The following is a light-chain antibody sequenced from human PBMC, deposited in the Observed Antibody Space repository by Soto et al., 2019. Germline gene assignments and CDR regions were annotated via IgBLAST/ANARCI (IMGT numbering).Light chain of an antibody. CDR1: QSISSNY. CDR3: QQYGSSPTWT. J-gene: IGKJ1*01. CDR2: GAS. Sequence: IVMTDSPATLSVSQGEIATLSCRASQSISSNYLAWYQQNPGQAPRLLIYGASTRATGIPDRFSGSGSGTDFTLTISRLEPEDFAVYDCQQYGSSPTWTFGQETKVDIK. V-gene: IGKV3-20*01.